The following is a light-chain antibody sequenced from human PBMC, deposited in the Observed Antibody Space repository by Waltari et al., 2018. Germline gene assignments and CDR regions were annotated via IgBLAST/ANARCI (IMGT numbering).Light chain of an antibody. CDR1: QNVGRY. J-gene: IGKJ4*01. V-gene: IGKV3-11*01. CDR2: ETS. CDR3: QQRANWPLT. Sequence: EIELTQSPGTLSLSPGERATLSCRASQNVGRYLAWYQQKPGQAPSLLIHETSHRAAGIPARFSGSGSGTDFTLIISSLEPEDFAVFYCQQRANWPLTFGGGTKVEIK.